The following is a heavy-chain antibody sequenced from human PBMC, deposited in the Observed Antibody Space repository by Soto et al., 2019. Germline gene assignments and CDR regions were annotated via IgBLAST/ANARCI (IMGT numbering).Heavy chain of an antibody. V-gene: IGHV3-74*01. J-gene: IGHJ4*02. CDR1: GFTFSSYW. CDR2: IDSDGSST. CDR3: ARELPHYDFWSGYYEG. D-gene: IGHD3-3*01. Sequence: EVQLVESGGGLVQPGGSLRLSCAASGFTFSSYWMHWVRQAPGKGLVWVSRIDSDGSSTSYADSVKGRFTISRDNAKNTLYLQMNSLRAEDTAVYYCARELPHYDFWSGYYEGWGQGTLVTVSS.